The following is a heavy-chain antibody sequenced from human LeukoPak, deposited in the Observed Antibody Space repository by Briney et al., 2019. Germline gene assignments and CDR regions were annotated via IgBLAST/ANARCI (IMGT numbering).Heavy chain of an antibody. J-gene: IGHJ4*02. V-gene: IGHV3-23*01. Sequence: GGSLRLSCAASGFTFSSYAMSWVRQAPGKGLEWVSAISGSGGSTYYADSVKGRFTISRDNSKNTLYLQMNSLRAEDTAVYYCASRLRYFDWLVPYYFDYWGKGTLVTVSS. D-gene: IGHD3-9*01. CDR1: GFTFSSYA. CDR3: ASRLRYFDWLVPYYFDY. CDR2: ISGSGGST.